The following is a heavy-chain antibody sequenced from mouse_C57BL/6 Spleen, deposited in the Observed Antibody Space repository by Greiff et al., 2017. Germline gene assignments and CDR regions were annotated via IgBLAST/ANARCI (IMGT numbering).Heavy chain of an antibody. D-gene: IGHD1-1*01. CDR3: SRQGGSSYEDYWDFDD. CDR2: ISGGGGNT. CDR1: GFTFSSYT. Sequence: EVQRVESGGGLVKPGGSLKLSCAASGFTFSSYTMSWVRQTPEKRLEWVASISGGGGNTYYPDSVKGRFTISRDNAKNTLYLQMSSLRSEDTALYYCSRQGGSSYEDYWDFDDWGKGTTVTVSS. J-gene: IGHJ1*03. V-gene: IGHV5-9*01.